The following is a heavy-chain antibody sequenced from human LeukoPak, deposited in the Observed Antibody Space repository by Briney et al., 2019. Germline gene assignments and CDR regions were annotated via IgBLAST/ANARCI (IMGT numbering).Heavy chain of an antibody. V-gene: IGHV6-1*01. Sequence: SQTLSLTCAISGDRVSTNNAAWSWIRQSPSRGLEWLGRTYYRSKWYTYYAASVKSRIIFIPDTSKNQFSLQLNSVTPEDTAVYYCAREKVVIAATHYYGMDVWGQGTTVTVSS. CDR1: GDRVSTNNAA. D-gene: IGHD2-15*01. CDR2: TYYRSKWYT. CDR3: AREKVVIAATHYYGMDV. J-gene: IGHJ6*02.